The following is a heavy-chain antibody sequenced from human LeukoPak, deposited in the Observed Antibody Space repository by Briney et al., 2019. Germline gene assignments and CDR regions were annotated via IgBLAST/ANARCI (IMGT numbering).Heavy chain of an antibody. CDR3: ARASITYYYYYYMGV. J-gene: IGHJ6*03. D-gene: IGHD1-14*01. CDR1: GGSISSYY. V-gene: IGHV4-59*01. CDR2: IHYSGST. Sequence: SETLSLTCTVSGGSISSYYWSWMRQPPGKGLEWIGYIHYSGSTNYNPSLKSRVTISVDTSKNQFSLKLSSVTAADTAVYYCARASITYYYYYYMGVWGKGTTVTVSS.